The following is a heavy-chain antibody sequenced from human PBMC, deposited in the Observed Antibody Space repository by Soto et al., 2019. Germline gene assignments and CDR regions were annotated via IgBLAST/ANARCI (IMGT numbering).Heavy chain of an antibody. V-gene: IGHV4-30-2*01. Sequence: QLQLQESGSGLVKPSQTLSLTCAVSGGSISSGGYSWSWIRQPPGKGLEWIGYIYYSGSTYYNPSLTSRLTISVDRSKNQFSLKLTSVTAADTAVYYCARHVTTVTTVDYWGQGTLVTVSS. D-gene: IGHD4-17*01. CDR1: GGSISSGGYS. J-gene: IGHJ4*02. CDR2: IYYSGST. CDR3: ARHVTTVTTVDY.